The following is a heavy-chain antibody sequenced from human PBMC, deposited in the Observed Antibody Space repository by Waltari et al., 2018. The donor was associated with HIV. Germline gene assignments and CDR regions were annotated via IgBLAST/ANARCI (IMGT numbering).Heavy chain of an antibody. V-gene: IGHV3-9*01. Sequence: VQLVESGGGLVQPGKSLRLSCAASGFTFENHAMHWVRQAPWKGLGWVSAISWDNTNTGHADSVKGRFTISRDNAKKSLFLQMNNLRVEDTALYFCAKDRATAEYDSLDYWGQGTLVTVSS. D-gene: IGHD2-2*01. CDR1: GFTFENHA. CDR2: ISWDNTNT. J-gene: IGHJ4*02. CDR3: AKDRATAEYDSLDY.